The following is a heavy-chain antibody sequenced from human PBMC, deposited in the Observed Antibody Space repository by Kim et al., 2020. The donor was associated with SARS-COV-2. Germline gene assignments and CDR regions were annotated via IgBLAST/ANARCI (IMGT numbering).Heavy chain of an antibody. CDR1: GGSFSGYY. V-gene: IGHV4-34*01. Sequence: SETLSLTCAVYGGSFSGYYWSWIRQPPGKGLEWVGEINHSGSTNYNPSLKSRVTISVDTSKNQFSLKLSSVTAAATAVYYCARVTLLLGRGDYYYGMDVWGQGTPVTVSS. CDR3: ARVTLLLGRGDYYYGMDV. J-gene: IGHJ6*02. D-gene: IGHD7-27*01. CDR2: INHSGST.